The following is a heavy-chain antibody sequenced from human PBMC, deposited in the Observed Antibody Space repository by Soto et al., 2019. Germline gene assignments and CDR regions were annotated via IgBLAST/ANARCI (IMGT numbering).Heavy chain of an antibody. V-gene: IGHV3-74*01. CDR1: GFIFSSYW. Sequence: EVQLVASGGDLVQPGGSLRLSCAASGFIFSSYWMHWVRQAPGKGLVWVSRVKSDGSTYYADSVKGRFTISRDNAKNTLYLQMNSLTVEDTAVYYCARGIRGHYGSDVWGQGTMVTVSS. J-gene: IGHJ3*01. CDR3: ARGIRGHYGSDV. D-gene: IGHD5-12*01. CDR2: VKSDGST.